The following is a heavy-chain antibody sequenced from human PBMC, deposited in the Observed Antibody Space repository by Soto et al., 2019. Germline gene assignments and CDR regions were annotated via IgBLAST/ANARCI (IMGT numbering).Heavy chain of an antibody. CDR3: AKDAQDCGGDCYSGYFDY. V-gene: IGHV3-23*01. J-gene: IGHJ4*02. CDR1: GFTFSSYA. CDR2: ISGSGGSA. D-gene: IGHD2-21*02. Sequence: GGSLRLSCAASGFTFSSYAMSWVRQAPGKGLEWVSAISGSGGSAYYADSVKGRFTISRDNSKNTLYLQMNSLRAGDTAVYYCAKDAQDCGGDCYSGYFDYWGQGTLVTVSS.